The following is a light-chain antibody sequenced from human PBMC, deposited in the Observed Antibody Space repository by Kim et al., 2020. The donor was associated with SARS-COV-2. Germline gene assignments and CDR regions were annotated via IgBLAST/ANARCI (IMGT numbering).Light chain of an antibody. V-gene: IGLV3-1*01. CDR1: TLGDKY. J-gene: IGLJ3*02. Sequence: ASPGQTASIACSGDTLGDKYACWYQQKPGQSPVLVIYQDSKRPSGIPERFSGSNSGNTATLTISGTQAMDEADYYCQAWDSSTAVFGGGTKLTVL. CDR2: QDS. CDR3: QAWDSSTAV.